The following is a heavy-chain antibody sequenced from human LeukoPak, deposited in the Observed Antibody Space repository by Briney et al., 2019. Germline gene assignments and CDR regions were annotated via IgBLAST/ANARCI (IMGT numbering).Heavy chain of an antibody. J-gene: IGHJ4*02. V-gene: IGHV2-5*02. CDR1: GLSLSTSGVG. CDR2: IYWDDDK. D-gene: IGHD4-17*01. CDR3: AHMTTLTSNDY. Sequence: TESGPTLVKPTQTLTLTCTFSGLSLSTSGVGVGWIRQPPGKALEWLALIYWDDDKRYSPALESRLTITKDTPKNQVVLTMTNMDPVDTATYYCAHMTTLTSNDYWGQGTPVTVSS.